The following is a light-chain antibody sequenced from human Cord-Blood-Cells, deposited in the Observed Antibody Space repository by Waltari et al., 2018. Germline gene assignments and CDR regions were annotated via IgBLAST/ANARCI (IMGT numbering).Light chain of an antibody. J-gene: IGLJ3*02. V-gene: IGLV2-14*03. Sequence: QSALTQPVSVSGSPGESITISCTGTSSDVVGYNYVYWYQQHPGKAPKLMIYHVSNRPAGVSNRFSGSKSGNTASLTISGLHAEDEADYYSSSYTSSSTWVFGGGTKLTIL. CDR1: SSDVVGYNY. CDR3: SSYTSSSTWV. CDR2: HVS.